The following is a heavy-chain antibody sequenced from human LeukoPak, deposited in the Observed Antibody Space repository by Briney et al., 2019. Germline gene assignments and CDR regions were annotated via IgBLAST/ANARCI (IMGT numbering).Heavy chain of an antibody. J-gene: IGHJ4*02. D-gene: IGHD6-19*01. CDR3: ARESESSGWYDY. Sequence: GGSLRLSCAASGFTFSSYSMNWVRQAPGKGLEWVSLISGDGGSTFYADSVKGRFTISRDNSKNSLYLQMNSLRSDDTALYYCARESESSGWYDYWGQGTLVTVSS. CDR2: ISGDGGST. CDR1: GFTFSSYS. V-gene: IGHV3-43*02.